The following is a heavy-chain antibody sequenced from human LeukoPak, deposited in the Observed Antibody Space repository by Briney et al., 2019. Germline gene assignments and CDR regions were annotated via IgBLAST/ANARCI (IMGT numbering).Heavy chain of an antibody. J-gene: IGHJ3*02. Sequence: TGGSLRLSCAASGFTFSSYAMSWVRQAPGKGLEWVSAISGSGGSTYYADSVRDRFSISSDNSNNTVILQMNSLRAEDTAVYYCARGEAFAFDMWGQGTMVTVSS. V-gene: IGHV3-23*01. CDR2: ISGSGGST. CDR1: GFTFSSYA. CDR3: ARGEAFAFDM.